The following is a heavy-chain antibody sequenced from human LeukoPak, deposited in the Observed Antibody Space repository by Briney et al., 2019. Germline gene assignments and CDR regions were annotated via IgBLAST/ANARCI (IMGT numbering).Heavy chain of an antibody. D-gene: IGHD3-22*01. CDR3: ATDYYDSSGYASSGAFDI. J-gene: IGHJ3*02. CDR2: INHSGST. CDR1: GGSFSGYY. Sequence: SETLSLTCAVYGGSFSGYYWSWIRQPPGKGLEWIGEINHSGSTNYNPSLKSRVTISLDTSKNQFSLKLSAVTAAATAVYYCATDYYDSSGYASSGAFDIWGQGTMVTVSS. V-gene: IGHV4-34*01.